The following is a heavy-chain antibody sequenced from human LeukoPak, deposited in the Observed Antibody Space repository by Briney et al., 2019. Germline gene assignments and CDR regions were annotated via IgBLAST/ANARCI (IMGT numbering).Heavy chain of an antibody. CDR2: IYYSGST. CDR1: GGSISSSSYY. J-gene: IGHJ6*03. Sequence: SETLSLTCTVSGGSISSSSYYWGRIRQPPGKGLEWIGSIYYSGSTYYNPSLKSRVTISVDTSKNQFSLKLSSVTAADTAVYYCARANYLTGGYYYYYMDVWGKGTTVTVSS. CDR3: ARANYLTGGYYYYYMDV. D-gene: IGHD5-24*01. V-gene: IGHV4-39*07.